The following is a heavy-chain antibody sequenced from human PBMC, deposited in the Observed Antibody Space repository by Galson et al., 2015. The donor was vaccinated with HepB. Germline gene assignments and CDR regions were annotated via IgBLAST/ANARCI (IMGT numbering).Heavy chain of an antibody. CDR3: VREGPYNYSTGYYARAFDY. V-gene: IGHV3-30-3*01. CDR1: GFTFSSFA. Sequence: SLRLSCAASGFTFSSFAMYWVRQAPGKGLEWLTLISYEGSNKNYADSVKGRFTISRDNSKNTLILHMYSLRPEDTAMYYCVREGPYNYSTGYYARAFDYWGQGTLVTVSS. D-gene: IGHD3/OR15-3a*01. J-gene: IGHJ4*02. CDR2: ISYEGSNK.